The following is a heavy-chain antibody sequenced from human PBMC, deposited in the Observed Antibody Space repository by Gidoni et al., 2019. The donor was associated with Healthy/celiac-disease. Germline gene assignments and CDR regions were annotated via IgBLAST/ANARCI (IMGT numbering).Heavy chain of an antibody. CDR1: GGSFSGYY. V-gene: IGHV4-34*01. CDR3: ARMYCSGGSCSSDY. CDR2: INHSGST. Sequence: QVQLQQWGAGLLKPSETLSITCAVYGGSFSGYYWSWIRQPPGTGLEWIGEINHSGSTNYNPSLKSRVTISVDTSKNQFSLKLSSVTAADTAVYYCARMYCSGGSCSSDYWGQGTLVTVSS. D-gene: IGHD2-15*01. J-gene: IGHJ4*02.